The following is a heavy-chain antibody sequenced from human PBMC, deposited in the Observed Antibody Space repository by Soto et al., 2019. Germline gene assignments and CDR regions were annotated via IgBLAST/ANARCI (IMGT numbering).Heavy chain of an antibody. J-gene: IGHJ4*02. CDR2: IYPGDSDT. D-gene: IGHD3-10*01. CDR3: ARHKSNFYGSGSYLVDY. CDR1: GYSFTSYW. V-gene: IGHV5-51*01. Sequence: PGESLKISCKGSGYSFTSYWIGWVRQMPGKGLEWMGIIYPGDSDTRYSPSFQGRVTISADKSISTAYLQWSGLKASDTAMYYCARHKSNFYGSGSYLVDYWGQGTLVTVSS.